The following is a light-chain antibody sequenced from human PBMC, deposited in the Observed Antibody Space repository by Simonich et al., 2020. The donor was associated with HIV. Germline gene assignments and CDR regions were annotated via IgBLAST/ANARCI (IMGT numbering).Light chain of an antibody. V-gene: IGKV4-1*01. CDR1: QTVLYSSNNKNY. CDR2: WAS. J-gene: IGKJ2*01. Sequence: DIVMTQSPDSLAVSLGERATINCKPSQTVLYSSNNKNYLAWYQKKPGQPPNLLIYWASTRESWVPDRFSGSGSGTDFTLTISSLQAEDVAVYYCQQYYSTPYTFGQGTKLEIK. CDR3: QQYYSTPYT.